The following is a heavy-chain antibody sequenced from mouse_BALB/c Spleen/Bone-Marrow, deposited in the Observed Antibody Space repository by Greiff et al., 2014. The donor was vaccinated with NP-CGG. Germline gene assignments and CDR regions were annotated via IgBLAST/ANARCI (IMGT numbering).Heavy chain of an antibody. CDR1: GFSLTSYG. Sequence: VMLVEPGPGLVAPSQSLSITCTVSGFSLTSYGVHWVRQPPGKGLEWLGVIWAGGSTNYNSTLMSRLSISKDNSKSQVFLKMNSLQTDDTAMYYCARYYYGFLDYWGQGTTLTVSS. D-gene: IGHD1-2*01. V-gene: IGHV2-9*02. CDR2: IWAGGST. J-gene: IGHJ2*01. CDR3: ARYYYGFLDY.